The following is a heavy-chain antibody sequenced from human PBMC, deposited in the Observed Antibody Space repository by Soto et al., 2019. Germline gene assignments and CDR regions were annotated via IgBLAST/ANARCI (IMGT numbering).Heavy chain of an antibody. D-gene: IGHD4-17*01. V-gene: IGHV5-10-1*01. CDR2: IDPSDSYT. J-gene: IGHJ4*02. CDR1: GYSFTSYW. CDR3: ARGGGDYGGVDY. Sequence: GESLKISCKGSGYSFTSYWITWVRQMPGKGLECMGRIDPSDSYTNYSPSFQGHVTISADKSISTAYLQWSSLKASDTAMYYCARGGGDYGGVDYWGQGTLVTVS.